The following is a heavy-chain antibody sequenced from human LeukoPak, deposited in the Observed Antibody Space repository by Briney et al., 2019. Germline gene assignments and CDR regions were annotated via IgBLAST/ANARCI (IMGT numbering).Heavy chain of an antibody. V-gene: IGHV4-4*02. D-gene: IGHD1-26*01. J-gene: IGHJ4*02. CDR2: IHHSGGI. Sequence: SGTLSLTCAVSGDSISSDIWWNWVRQPPGKGLEWIREIHHSGGINYNPSLKSRVTISVDRSKNQFSLKLSSVTAADTAVYYCARGFSGSYGIDYWGQGTLVTVSS. CDR1: GDSISSDIW. CDR3: ARGFSGSYGIDY.